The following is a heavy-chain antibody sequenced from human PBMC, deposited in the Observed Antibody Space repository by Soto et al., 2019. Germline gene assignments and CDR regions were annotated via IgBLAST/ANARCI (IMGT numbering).Heavy chain of an antibody. CDR1: GFTFSSYV. CDR2: ISYDGSNK. Sequence: GGSLRLSCAASGFTFSSYVMHWVRQAPGKGLEWVAVISYDGSNKYYADSVKGRFTISRDNSKNTLYLQMNSLRAEDTAVYYCAKVYYGSGSYIYYYYMDVWGKGTTVTVSS. V-gene: IGHV3-30*18. D-gene: IGHD3-10*01. CDR3: AKVYYGSGSYIYYYYMDV. J-gene: IGHJ6*03.